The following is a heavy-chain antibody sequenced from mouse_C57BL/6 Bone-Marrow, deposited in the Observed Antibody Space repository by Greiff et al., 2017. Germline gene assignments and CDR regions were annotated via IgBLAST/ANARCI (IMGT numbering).Heavy chain of an antibody. CDR1: GYTFTSYW. D-gene: IGHD1-1*02. J-gene: IGHJ4*01. V-gene: IGHV1-50*01. Sequence: QVQLQQPGAELVKPGASVKLSCKASGYTFTSYWMQWVKQRPGQGLEWIGEIDPSDSYTNYNQKFKGKATLTVDTSSSTAYMQLSSLTSEDSAVYYCARRWLAYYAMDYWGQGTSVTVSS. CDR3: ARRWLAYYAMDY. CDR2: IDPSDSYT.